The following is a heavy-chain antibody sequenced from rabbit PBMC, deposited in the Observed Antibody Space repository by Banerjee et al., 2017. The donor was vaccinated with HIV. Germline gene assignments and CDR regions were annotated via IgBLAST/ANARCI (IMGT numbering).Heavy chain of an antibody. CDR3: ARDRVAGYYLNL. V-gene: IGHV1S45*01. D-gene: IGHD1-1*01. CDR1: GFSFSSAYD. CDR2: IYTGSGNT. Sequence: QEQLEESGGDLVKPEGSLTLTCTASGFSFSSAYDMCWVRQAPGKGLEWIGCIYTGSGNTYYASWAKGRFTISKTSSTTVTLQLTSLTAADTATYFCARDRVAGYYLNLWGPGTLVTVS. J-gene: IGHJ4*01.